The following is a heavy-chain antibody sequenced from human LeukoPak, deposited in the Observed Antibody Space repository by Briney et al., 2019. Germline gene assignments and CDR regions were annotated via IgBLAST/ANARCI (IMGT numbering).Heavy chain of an antibody. D-gene: IGHD1-26*01. J-gene: IGHJ4*02. CDR2: IYSGGDT. CDR1: GFTVSSNY. Sequence: AGGSLRLSCAASGFTVSSNYMSWVRQPPGKGLEWVSVIYSGGDTSYADSVKGRFTISRDNSKNTLYLQMNSLRAEDTAVYYCAKDDHYYDAPSPFDYWGQGTLVTVSS. CDR3: AKDDHYYDAPSPFDY. V-gene: IGHV3-53*05.